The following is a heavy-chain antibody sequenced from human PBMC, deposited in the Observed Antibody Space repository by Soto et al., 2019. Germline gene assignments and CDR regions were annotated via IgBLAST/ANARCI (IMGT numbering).Heavy chain of an antibody. D-gene: IGHD1-26*01. CDR3: AKEMPLGGILGAEPLDY. CDR2: VSDSGGTS. Sequence: DVQLLESGGGLVQPGGSLRLSCAASGFTFHNYAMTWIRQAPGKGLEWVATVSDSGGTSLSADSVKGRFTISRDNSRKTLYLQMNRLRPEDTATYYCAKEMPLGGILGAEPLDYWGQGTLVTVSS. CDR1: GFTFHNYA. J-gene: IGHJ4*02. V-gene: IGHV3-23*01.